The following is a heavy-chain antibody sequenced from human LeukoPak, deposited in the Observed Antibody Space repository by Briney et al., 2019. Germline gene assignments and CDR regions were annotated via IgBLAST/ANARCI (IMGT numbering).Heavy chain of an antibody. D-gene: IGHD3-16*02. CDR1: GFTFSSYA. V-gene: IGHV3-23*01. CDR3: AKDRYDYVWGSYRYSFDY. Sequence: GGSLRLSCAASGFTFSSYAMSWGRQAPGKGREWVSAISGSGGSTYYADSVKGRFTISRDNSKNTLYLQMNSLRAEDTAVYYCAKDRYDYVWGSYRYSFDYWGQGTLVTVSS. J-gene: IGHJ4*02. CDR2: ISGSGGST.